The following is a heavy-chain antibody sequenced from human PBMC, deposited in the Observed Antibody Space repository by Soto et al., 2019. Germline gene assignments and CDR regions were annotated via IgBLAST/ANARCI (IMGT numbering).Heavy chain of an antibody. Sequence: QVQLVQSGAEVKKPGASVKVSCKASGYRFTSYGISWVRQAPGQGPEWMGWIRSTYNGNSNYAQKLQGRVTMTTDTSTSTAYMELRSLRSDDTAVYYCARGLQYGSGDYFGVDYWGQGTLVTVSS. CDR1: GYRFTSYG. CDR3: ARGLQYGSGDYFGVDY. V-gene: IGHV1-18*01. CDR2: IRSTYNGNS. D-gene: IGHD3-10*01. J-gene: IGHJ4*02.